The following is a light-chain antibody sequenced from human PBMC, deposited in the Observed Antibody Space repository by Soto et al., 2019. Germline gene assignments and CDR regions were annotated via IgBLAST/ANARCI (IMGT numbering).Light chain of an antibody. CDR3: SSYTSSSTWV. CDR1: SSDVGGYNY. V-gene: IGLV2-14*01. J-gene: IGLJ3*02. CDR2: EVS. Sequence: QSVLTQPASVSGSPGQSITISCTGTSSDVGGYNYVSWYQQHPGKAPKLMIYEVSNRPSGVSNRFSGSKSGNTASLTISGLQAEDEADYYCSSYTSSSTWVFGEGTQLTVL.